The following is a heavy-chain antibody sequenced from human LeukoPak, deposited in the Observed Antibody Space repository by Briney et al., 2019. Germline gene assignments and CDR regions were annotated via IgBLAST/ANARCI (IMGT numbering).Heavy chain of an antibody. Sequence: GGSLRLSCAASGFTFSSYAMRWVRQAPGKGLEWVAVISYDGSNKYYADSVKGRFTISRDNSKNTLYLQMNSLRAEDTAVYYCARDKGRGIAVAFDYWGQGTLVTVSS. CDR1: GFTFSSYA. CDR2: ISYDGSNK. J-gene: IGHJ4*02. V-gene: IGHV3-30*01. CDR3: ARDKGRGIAVAFDY. D-gene: IGHD6-19*01.